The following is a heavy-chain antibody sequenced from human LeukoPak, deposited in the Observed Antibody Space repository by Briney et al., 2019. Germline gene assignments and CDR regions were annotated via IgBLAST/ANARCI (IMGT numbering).Heavy chain of an antibody. CDR3: AKRSPPY. CDR2: IYISGIT. Sequence: QTGGSLRLSCTVSGFIVNSNDMNWVRQTPGKGLEWVSPIYISGITKYADSVQGRFTVSRDKSKNTLYLQMDSLRLEDTAVYYCAKRSPPYWGQGTLVTVSS. V-gene: IGHV3-66*01. D-gene: IGHD1-26*01. J-gene: IGHJ4*02. CDR1: GFIVNSND.